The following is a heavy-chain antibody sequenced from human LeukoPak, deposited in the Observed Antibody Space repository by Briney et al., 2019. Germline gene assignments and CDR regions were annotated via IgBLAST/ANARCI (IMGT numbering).Heavy chain of an antibody. D-gene: IGHD2-2*01. Sequence: PSQTLSLTCTVSGGSINSGTYFWSWIRQPAEKGLEWVGHIYTSGSTDYNPSLKSRVTISRDTSTNQFSLRMSSVTAADTAVYYCARDARYCSSTSCYLGGDWFDPWGQGTLVTVSS. V-gene: IGHV4-61*09. J-gene: IGHJ5*02. CDR3: ARDARYCSSTSCYLGGDWFDP. CDR2: IYTSGST. CDR1: GGSINSGTYF.